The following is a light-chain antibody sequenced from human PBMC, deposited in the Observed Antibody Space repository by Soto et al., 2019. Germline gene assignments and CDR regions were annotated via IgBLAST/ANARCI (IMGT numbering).Light chain of an antibody. J-gene: IGKJ1*01. Sequence: ELVLTQSPGTLPLSPGESATLSCRASRSVSGAYLAWYKQNPGQAPRLLIYGASTRATGIPDRFSGSGSGTDFTLTISGLESEDFAVYYCHQYANSPGTFGQGTRVEIK. CDR1: RSVSGAY. CDR2: GAS. CDR3: HQYANSPGT. V-gene: IGKV3-20*01.